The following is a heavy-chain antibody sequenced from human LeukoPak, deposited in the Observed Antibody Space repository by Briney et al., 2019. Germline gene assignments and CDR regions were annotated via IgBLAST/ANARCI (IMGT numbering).Heavy chain of an antibody. D-gene: IGHD1-26*01. V-gene: IGHV3-11*01. Sequence: GGSLRLSCEASGFTCSDYYLSWIRQAPGKGLEWVSYISSGGSTIYYADSVKGRFTISRDNAKNSLTLQMNSLRAEDTGVYYCARGGVFTPMAEFDYWGQGTLVTVSS. CDR2: ISSGGSTI. CDR3: ARGGVFTPMAEFDY. J-gene: IGHJ4*02. CDR1: GFTCSDYY.